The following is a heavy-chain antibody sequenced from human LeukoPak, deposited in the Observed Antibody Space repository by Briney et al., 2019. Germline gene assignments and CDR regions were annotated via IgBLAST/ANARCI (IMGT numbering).Heavy chain of an antibody. J-gene: IGHJ6*03. CDR3: ARSTDSSAPYYYYHMDV. V-gene: IGHV1-8*01. Sequence: GASVKVSCKASGYTFASYDINWVRQATGHRLEWMGWMNPNSGNTGYAQKFQGRVTMTRDTSINTAYMELSNLRSEDTAVYYRARSTDSSAPYYYYHMDVWGEGTTVTVSS. D-gene: IGHD6-6*01. CDR1: GYTFASYD. CDR2: MNPNSGNT.